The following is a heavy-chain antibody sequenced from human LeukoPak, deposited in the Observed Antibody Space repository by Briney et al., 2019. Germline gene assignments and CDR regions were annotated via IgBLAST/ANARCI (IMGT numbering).Heavy chain of an antibody. J-gene: IGHJ5*02. Sequence: SVRVSCKASGGTFSSYAISWVRQAPGQGLEWMGGIIPIFGTANYAQKFQGRVTITADKSTSTAYMELSSLRSEDTAVYYCARGGVVPAARNWFDPWGQGTLVTVSS. CDR3: ARGGVVPAARNWFDP. D-gene: IGHD2-2*01. CDR2: IIPIFGTA. V-gene: IGHV1-69*06. CDR1: GGTFSSYA.